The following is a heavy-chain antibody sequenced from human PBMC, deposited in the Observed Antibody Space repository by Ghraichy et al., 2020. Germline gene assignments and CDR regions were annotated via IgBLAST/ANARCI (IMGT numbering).Heavy chain of an antibody. V-gene: IGHV4-39*01. Sequence: SETLSLTCTVSGGSISSSSYYWGWIRQPPGKGLEWIGSIYYSGSTYYNPSLKSRVTISVDTSKNQFSLKLSSVTAADTAVYYCARGSSDDYVWGSYRPNWFDPWGQGTLVTVSS. D-gene: IGHD3-16*02. CDR2: IYYSGST. CDR1: GGSISSSSYY. J-gene: IGHJ5*02. CDR3: ARGSSDDYVWGSYRPNWFDP.